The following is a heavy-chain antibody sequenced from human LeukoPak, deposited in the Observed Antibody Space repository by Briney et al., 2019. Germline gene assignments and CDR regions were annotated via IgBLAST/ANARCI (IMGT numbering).Heavy chain of an antibody. CDR3: ARASYSYDINGWVPFDY. CDR2: INHSGST. V-gene: IGHV4-34*01. J-gene: IGHJ4*02. Sequence: SETLSLTCAVYGGSFSGYYWSWIRQPPGKGLEWIGEINHSGSTNYNPSLKSRVTISGDTSKNQFSLRLSSVTAADTAVYYCARASYSYDINGWVPFDYWGQGTLVTVSS. CDR1: GGSFSGYY. D-gene: IGHD3-22*01.